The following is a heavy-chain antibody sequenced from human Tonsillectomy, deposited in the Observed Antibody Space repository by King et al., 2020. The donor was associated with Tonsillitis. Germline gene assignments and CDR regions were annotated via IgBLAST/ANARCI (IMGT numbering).Heavy chain of an antibody. CDR1: GFTFSSYG. CDR2: IWYDGSNK. Sequence: VQLVESGGGVVQPGRSLRLSCAASGFTFSSYGMHWVRQAPGKGLEWVAVIWYDGSNKYYADSVKGRFTISRDNSKNTLYLQMKSLRAEDTAVYYCARGDGFFDIWGQGTMVTVSS. V-gene: IGHV3-33*08. J-gene: IGHJ3*02. D-gene: IGHD5-24*01. CDR3: ARGDGFFDI.